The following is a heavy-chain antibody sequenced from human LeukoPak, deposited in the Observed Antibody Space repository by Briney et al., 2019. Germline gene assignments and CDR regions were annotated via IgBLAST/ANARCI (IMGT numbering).Heavy chain of an antibody. D-gene: IGHD1-26*01. CDR3: AKIVGASNGYFDF. V-gene: IGHV1-69*05. CDR2: IMPLFGTA. Sequence: SVKVSCKTSGGTFNNSAISWVRQAPGRGLEWLGGIMPLFGTAGYAQKFQGRVTMTRDTSTTTVYMELSSLRSDDTAVYYCAKIVGASNGYFDFWGQGTLVTVSS. J-gene: IGHJ4*02. CDR1: GGTFNNSA.